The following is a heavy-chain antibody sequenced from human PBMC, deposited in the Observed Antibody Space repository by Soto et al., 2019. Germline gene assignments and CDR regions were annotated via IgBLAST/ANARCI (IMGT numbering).Heavy chain of an antibody. D-gene: IGHD6-13*01. J-gene: IGHJ6*02. Sequence: QVQLQESGPGLVKPSETLSLTCTVTDGSINSYYWSWVRQPAGKGLEWIGRIFSSGTTDYNPSLKRRVTMSIDTSKNQLSLRLRSVTAADTAVYYCARGPRGQLSGMDVWGQGTTVTVPS. CDR3: ARGPRGQLSGMDV. CDR1: DGSINSYY. CDR2: IFSSGTT. V-gene: IGHV4-4*07.